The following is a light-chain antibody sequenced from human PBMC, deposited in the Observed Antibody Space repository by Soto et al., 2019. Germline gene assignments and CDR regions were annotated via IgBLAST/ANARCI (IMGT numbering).Light chain of an antibody. CDR1: QSISSW. CDR3: QQYGSYSRT. CDR2: KAS. J-gene: IGKJ1*01. Sequence: IRITQSPAAMSASVEDTVTITCRASQSISSWLAWYQQKPGKAPKLLIYKASSLESGVPTRFSGSGSATEFTLSINSLQPDDFATYYCQQYGSYSRTFGQGSKVDI. V-gene: IGKV1-5*03.